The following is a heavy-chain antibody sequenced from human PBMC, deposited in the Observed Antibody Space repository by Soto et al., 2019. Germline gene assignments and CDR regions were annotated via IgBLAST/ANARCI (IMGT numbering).Heavy chain of an antibody. CDR2: ISESSSNI. Sequence: EVQLVESGGGLVQPGGSLRLSCAASGFSFSSYAMNWVRQAPGKGLEWLSYISESSSNIYYADSVKGRFTISRDNAKNSLYLQMTSIRDADTAVSYCANLFGSSWHVDYWGQGTLVTVSS. CDR1: GFSFSSYA. D-gene: IGHD6-13*01. V-gene: IGHV3-48*02. CDR3: ANLFGSSWHVDY. J-gene: IGHJ4*02.